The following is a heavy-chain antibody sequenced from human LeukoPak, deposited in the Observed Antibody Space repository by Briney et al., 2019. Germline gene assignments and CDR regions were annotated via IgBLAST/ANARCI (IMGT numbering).Heavy chain of an antibody. D-gene: IGHD3-22*01. CDR1: GFTFSSYW. CDR3: ARADDSSGYRYYFDY. V-gene: IGHV3-7*01. CDR2: IKQDGSEK. J-gene: IGHJ4*02. Sequence: GGSLRLSCAASGFTFSSYWMSWVRQAPGKGLEWVANIKQDGSEKYYVDSVKGRFTISRDNAKNSLYLQMNSLRAEDTAVYYCARADDSSGYRYYFDYWGQGTLVTVSS.